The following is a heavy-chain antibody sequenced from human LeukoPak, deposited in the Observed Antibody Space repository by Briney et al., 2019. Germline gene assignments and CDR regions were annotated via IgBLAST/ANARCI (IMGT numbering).Heavy chain of an antibody. CDR3: AKDDQGGSGWREYFDY. V-gene: IGHV3-23*01. J-gene: IGHJ4*02. Sequence: GGSLRPSCAASAFTFISHAMSWVRQAPGKGLEWVSSISGSGGSPYYADSVKGRLTISRDNYKNTLYLQMNSLRDEDTAVYCCAKDDQGGSGWREYFDYWGQGTLVTVST. D-gene: IGHD6-19*01. CDR2: ISGSGGSP. CDR1: AFTFISHA.